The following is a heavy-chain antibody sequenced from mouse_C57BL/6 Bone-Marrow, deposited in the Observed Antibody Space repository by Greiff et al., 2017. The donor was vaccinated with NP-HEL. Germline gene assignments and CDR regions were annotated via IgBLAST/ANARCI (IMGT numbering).Heavy chain of an antibody. D-gene: IGHD1-1*01. V-gene: IGHV1-81*01. CDR1: GYTFTSYG. J-gene: IGHJ2*01. CDR3: AKSLYYYGSRV. Sequence: QVQLKESGAELARPGASVKLSCKASGYTFTSYGISWVKQRTGQGLEWIGEIYPRSGNTYYNEKFKGKATLTADKSSSTAYMELRSLTSEDSAVYFCAKSLYYYGSRVWGQGTTLTVSS. CDR2: IYPRSGNT.